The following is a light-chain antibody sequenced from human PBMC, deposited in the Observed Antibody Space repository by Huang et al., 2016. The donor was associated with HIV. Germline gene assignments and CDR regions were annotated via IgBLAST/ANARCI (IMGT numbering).Light chain of an antibody. Sequence: EIVMTQSPATLSVSPGERATLSCRASQSVSSNLAWYQQKPGQAPRLLIYAASNRATGIPARFSGSRSGTEFTLTISSLQSEDFAVYYYQQYNNWPRTFGQGTKVEIK. CDR2: AAS. V-gene: IGKV3-15*01. J-gene: IGKJ1*01. CDR1: QSVSSN. CDR3: QQYNNWPRT.